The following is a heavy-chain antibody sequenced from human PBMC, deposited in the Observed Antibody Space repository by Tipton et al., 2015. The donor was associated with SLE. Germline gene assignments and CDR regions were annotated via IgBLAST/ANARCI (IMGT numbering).Heavy chain of an antibody. V-gene: IGHV3-30*04. CDR3: AKDGGRDYCSSTSCYFNWFDP. CDR1: GFTFSSYA. J-gene: IGHJ5*02. D-gene: IGHD2-2*01. CDR2: ISYDGSNK. Sequence: SLRLSCAASGFTFSSYAMHWVRQAPGKGLEWVAVISYDGSNKYYADSVKGRFTISRDNSKNTLYLQMNSLRAEDTAVFYCAKDGGRDYCSSTSCYFNWFDPWGQGTLVTVSS.